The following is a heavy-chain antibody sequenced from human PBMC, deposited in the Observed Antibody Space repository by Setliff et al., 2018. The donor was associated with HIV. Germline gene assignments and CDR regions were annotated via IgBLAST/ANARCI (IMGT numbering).Heavy chain of an antibody. CDR1: GGSFSGYY. Sequence: PSETLSLTCAVYGGSFSGYYWTWIRQPPGRGLEWIGEIIHSGGTNYNRSLKSRVTISVDTSKNQFSLNLSSVTAADTAVYYCARGGLGVVGAIDYWSQGTLVTDSS. D-gene: IGHD2-15*01. CDR3: ARGGLGVVGAIDY. V-gene: IGHV4-34*01. CDR2: IIHSGGT. J-gene: IGHJ4*02.